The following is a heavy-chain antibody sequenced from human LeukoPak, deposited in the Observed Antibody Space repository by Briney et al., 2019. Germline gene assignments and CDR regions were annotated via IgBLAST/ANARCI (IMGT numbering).Heavy chain of an antibody. Sequence: PSETLSLICAVYGGSFSGYYWSWIRQPPGEGLEWIGSIYYGGTTYYNPSLKSRVTISVDTSKNQFSLKLTSVTAADTAVYYCARRNYYDSSAYYIFDYWGQGTLVTVSS. V-gene: IGHV4-34*01. CDR3: ARRNYYDSSAYYIFDY. J-gene: IGHJ4*02. CDR2: IYYGGTT. CDR1: GGSFSGYY. D-gene: IGHD3-22*01.